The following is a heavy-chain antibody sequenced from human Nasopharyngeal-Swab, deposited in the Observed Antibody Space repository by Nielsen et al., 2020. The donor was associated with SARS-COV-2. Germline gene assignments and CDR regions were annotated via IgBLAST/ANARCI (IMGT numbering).Heavy chain of an antibody. Sequence: GESLKISCAASGFTFDDYGISWVRQAPGKGLEWVSGINWNGGSTDYADSVKGRFTISRDNVKKSLFLQMNSLRAEDTALYFCAREPQYSGSPLLDYWGQGTVVTVSS. CDR3: AREPQYSGSPLLDY. CDR1: GFTFDDYG. V-gene: IGHV3-20*04. J-gene: IGHJ4*02. CDR2: INWNGGST. D-gene: IGHD1-26*01.